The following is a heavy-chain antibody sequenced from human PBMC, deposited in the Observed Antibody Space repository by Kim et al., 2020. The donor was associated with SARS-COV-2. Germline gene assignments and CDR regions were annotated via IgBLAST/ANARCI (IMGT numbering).Heavy chain of an antibody. CDR1: GFSLSTSGVG. CDR2: IYWDDDK. J-gene: IGHJ6*04. D-gene: IGHD4-17*01. V-gene: IGHV2-5*02. Sequence: SGPTLVNPTQTLTLTCTFSGFSLSTSGVGVGWIRQPPGKALEWLALIYWDDDKRYSPSLKSKLTITKDTSKNQVVLTMTNMDPVDTATYCCAHHGDLHVTAHRDVAGEGATVTVSS. CDR3: AHHGDLHVTAHRDV.